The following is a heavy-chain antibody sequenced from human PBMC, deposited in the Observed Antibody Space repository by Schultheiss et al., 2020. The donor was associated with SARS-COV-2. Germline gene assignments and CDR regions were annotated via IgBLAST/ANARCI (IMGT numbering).Heavy chain of an antibody. Sequence: SVKVSCKASGGTFSSYAISWVRQAPGQGLEWMGGIIPIFGTANYAQKFQGRVTITADESTSTAYMELSSLRSEDTAVYYCAIPTADPRPPYYYGMDVWGQGTTVTVSS. CDR2: IIPIFGTA. D-gene: IGHD4-11*01. J-gene: IGHJ6*02. CDR3: AIPTADPRPPYYYGMDV. V-gene: IGHV1-69*13. CDR1: GGTFSSYA.